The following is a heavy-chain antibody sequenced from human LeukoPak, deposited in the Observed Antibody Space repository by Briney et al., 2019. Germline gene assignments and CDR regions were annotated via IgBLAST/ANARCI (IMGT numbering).Heavy chain of an antibody. CDR3: ARGSQGQQPYLVDY. CDR1: GGSISSYY. D-gene: IGHD6-13*01. J-gene: IGHJ4*02. V-gene: IGHV4-59*01. Sequence: SETLSLTCTVSGGSISSYYWSWIRQPPGKGLEWIGYIYYTGSTNYNPSLKSRVTISVDTSKNHFSLKLSSVTAADTAVYYCARGSQGQQPYLVDYWGQGTLVTVSS. CDR2: IYYTGST.